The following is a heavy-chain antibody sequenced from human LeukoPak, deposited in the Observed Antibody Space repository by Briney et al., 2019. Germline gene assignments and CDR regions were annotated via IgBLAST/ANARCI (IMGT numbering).Heavy chain of an antibody. D-gene: IGHD6-13*01. CDR3: ARRRGYTSSWFDY. V-gene: IGHV5-51*01. J-gene: IGHJ5*01. CDR2: IYPGDSDI. CDR1: GYSFTNYW. Sequence: GESLKISCKSSGYSFTNYWIAWVRQMPGKGLEWMGIIYPGDSDIRYSPSFQGQVTILADKSISTAYLQWSSLKASDTAIYYRARRRGYTSSWFDYWGQGTLVTVSS.